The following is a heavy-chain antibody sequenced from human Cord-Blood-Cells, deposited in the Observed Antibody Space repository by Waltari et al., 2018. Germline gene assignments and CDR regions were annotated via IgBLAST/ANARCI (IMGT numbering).Heavy chain of an antibody. J-gene: IGHJ3*02. V-gene: IGHV4-39*01. CDR3: ASSTGDDAFDI. CDR1: GGSIRSSSYY. Sequence: QLQLQESGPGLVKPSETLSLTCTVSGGSIRSSSYYWARIRQPPGKGLEWIGSIYYGGSTYYNPSLKSRVTISVDTSKTQFSLKLSSVTAADTAVYYCASSTGDDAFDIWGQGTRVTVSS. CDR2: IYYGGST. D-gene: IGHD7-27*01.